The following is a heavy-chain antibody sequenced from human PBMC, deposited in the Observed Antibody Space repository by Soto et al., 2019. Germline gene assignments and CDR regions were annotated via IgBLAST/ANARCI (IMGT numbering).Heavy chain of an antibody. CDR3: ARDPYSPSALFYSYMDV. D-gene: IGHD6-13*01. Sequence: EVQLVESGGGLVQPGGSLRLSCAASGFTFGSYWMHWVRQAPGKGLVWVSRINSDESSASYADSVKGRFTISRDNAKNTVYLQMNSLRDEDTAVYYCARDPYSPSALFYSYMDVWGKGTTVTVSS. CDR2: INSDESSA. V-gene: IGHV3-74*01. CDR1: GFTFGSYW. J-gene: IGHJ6*03.